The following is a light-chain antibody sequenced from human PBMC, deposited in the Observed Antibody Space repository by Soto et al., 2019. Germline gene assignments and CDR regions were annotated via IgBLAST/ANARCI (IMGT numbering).Light chain of an antibody. J-gene: IGKJ1*01. CDR2: SAS. V-gene: IGKV3-20*01. Sequence: EIVLTQSPGTLSLSPGERATLSCRASQSVSSSYLAWYQQNPGQAPRLLIYSASSRATGIPDRFSGSGSGTDFTLTISRLEPEDFAVYYCQQYGRSWTFGQGTKVEIK. CDR1: QSVSSSY. CDR3: QQYGRSWT.